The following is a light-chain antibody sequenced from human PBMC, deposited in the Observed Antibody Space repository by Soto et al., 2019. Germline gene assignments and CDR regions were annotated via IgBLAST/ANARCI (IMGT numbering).Light chain of an antibody. CDR1: QSITTW. CDR3: QRYNDYQYV. J-gene: IGKJ2*01. V-gene: IGKV1-5*03. Sequence: DIQMTQSPSTLSASVGDRVTITCRASQSITTWLAWYQQKPGKAPKLLIYKAINLQSGVPSRFSGSGSGTEFPLTSSSLQPDDFGTYYCQRYNDYQYVFGQGTKLDMK. CDR2: KAI.